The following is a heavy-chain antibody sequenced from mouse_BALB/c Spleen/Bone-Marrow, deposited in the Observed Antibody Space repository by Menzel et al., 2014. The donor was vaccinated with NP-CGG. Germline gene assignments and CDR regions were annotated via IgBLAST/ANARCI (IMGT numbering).Heavy chain of an antibody. Sequence: EVQLQQSGPELVKPGASMKISCKASGYSFTAYTMNWVKRSHGKNLEWIGLINPYNGGTSYNQKFKGKATLTVDKSSSTAYMGLLSLTSEDSAVYYCARWDWDGYAMDYWGQGTSVTVSS. D-gene: IGHD4-1*01. J-gene: IGHJ4*01. V-gene: IGHV1-18*01. CDR2: INPYNGGT. CDR1: GYSFTAYT. CDR3: ARWDWDGYAMDY.